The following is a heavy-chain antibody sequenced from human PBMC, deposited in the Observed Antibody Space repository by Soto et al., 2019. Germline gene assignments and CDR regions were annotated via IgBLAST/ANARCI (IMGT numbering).Heavy chain of an antibody. CDR2: ISVYNGNI. D-gene: IGHD3-10*01. CDR3: ARTYGSGDYFLPFEY. J-gene: IGHJ4*02. CDR1: GYMFNTYC. V-gene: IGHV1-18*01. Sequence: QVQLLQSGAEVKKPGASVKVSCKASGYMFNTYCITWVRQSPGQGLEWMGWISVYNGNIDYAQKFEGRVTMTIDTSTSTAYMELKSLTSDDTAVYYCARTYGSGDYFLPFEYWGQGTPVSVSS.